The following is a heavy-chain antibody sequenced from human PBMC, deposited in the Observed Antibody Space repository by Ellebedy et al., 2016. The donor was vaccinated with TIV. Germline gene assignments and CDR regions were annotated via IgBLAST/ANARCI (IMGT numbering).Heavy chain of an antibody. J-gene: IGHJ6*02. D-gene: IGHD3-10*01. CDR3: ARAGGSGSYYNVKHYGMDV. CDR1: GGSFSGYY. Sequence: SETLSLTXAVYGGSFSGYYWSWIRQPPGKGLEWIGEINHSGSTNYNPSLKSRVTISVDTSKNQFSLKLSSVTAADTAVYYCARAGGSGSYYNVKHYGMDVWGQGTTVTVSS. V-gene: IGHV4-34*01. CDR2: INHSGST.